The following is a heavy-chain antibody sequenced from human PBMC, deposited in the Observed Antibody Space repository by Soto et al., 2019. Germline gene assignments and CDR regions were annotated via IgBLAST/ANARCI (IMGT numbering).Heavy chain of an antibody. D-gene: IGHD2-8*01. CDR1: GGSINSCVYY. CDR2: IYYSGST. J-gene: IGHJ4*02. V-gene: IGHV4-31*01. CDR3: ARSSDPVLIVPKGGYFDY. Sequence: QVQLQESGPGLVKPSQTLSLTCTVSGGSINSCVYYWSWIRQHPGKVLEWIVYIYYSGSTYYNPSLKSQFTISVATSKNQFSLKLSSVTAADTAVYYGARSSDPVLIVPKGGYFDYWGQGTLVTVSS.